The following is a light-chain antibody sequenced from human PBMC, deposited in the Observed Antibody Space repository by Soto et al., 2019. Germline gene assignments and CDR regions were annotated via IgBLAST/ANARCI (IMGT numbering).Light chain of an antibody. Sequence: DIQMTQSPSSLSASVGDRVTITCRARESIATHLNWYQQKPGKAPKLLSYAASSLQNGVPSRFRGGGSGTDFTLTISNLQPEDFATYYCQQTYSTLSITFGQGTRREIK. V-gene: IGKV1-39*01. J-gene: IGKJ5*01. CDR3: QQTYSTLSIT. CDR1: ESIATH. CDR2: AAS.